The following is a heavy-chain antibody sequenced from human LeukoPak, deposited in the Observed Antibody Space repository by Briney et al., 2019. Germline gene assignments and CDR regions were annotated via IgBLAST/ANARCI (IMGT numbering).Heavy chain of an antibody. CDR3: AREGKTGYSSGWLDY. D-gene: IGHD6-19*01. CDR1: GGTFSSYA. Sequence: AAVKVTCKASGGTFSSYAISWVRQAPGQGLEWMGGTIPIFGTANYAQKFQGRVTITADESTSTAYMELSSLRSEDTAVYYCAREGKTGYSSGWLDYWGQGTRVTVSS. J-gene: IGHJ4*02. CDR2: TIPIFGTA. V-gene: IGHV1-69*13.